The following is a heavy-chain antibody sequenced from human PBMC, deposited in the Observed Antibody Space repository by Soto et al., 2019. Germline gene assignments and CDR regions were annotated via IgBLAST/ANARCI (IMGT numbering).Heavy chain of an antibody. CDR2: INHSGST. CDR1: GGFFSGYD. J-gene: IGHJ5*02. Sequence: PSETLSLTCAVCGGFFSGYDCSWIRQPPWKGLEWIGEINHSGSTNYNPSLKSRVSISVDTSKSQFSLKLSSVTAADTAVYYCGRLLFYVWGSYRYRLVIVIVWFDPWGQRTLVTVSS. V-gene: IGHV4-34*01. D-gene: IGHD3-16*02. CDR3: GRLLFYVWGSYRYRLVIVIVWFDP.